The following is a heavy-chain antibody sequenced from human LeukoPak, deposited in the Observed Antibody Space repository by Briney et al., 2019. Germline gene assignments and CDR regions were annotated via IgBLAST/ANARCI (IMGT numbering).Heavy chain of an antibody. CDR1: SGSISGYY. V-gene: IGHV4-4*07. CDR3: ARAVTGDALDI. J-gene: IGHJ3*02. CDR2: IYNTGSS. D-gene: IGHD2-21*02. Sequence: PSETLSLTCTVSSGSISGYYLTWIRQPAGKGLEWIGRIYNTGSSTYNPSLKSRVTMSVDTSKKHFSLKLSSVTAADTAAYYCARAVTGDALDIWGQGTMVIVSS.